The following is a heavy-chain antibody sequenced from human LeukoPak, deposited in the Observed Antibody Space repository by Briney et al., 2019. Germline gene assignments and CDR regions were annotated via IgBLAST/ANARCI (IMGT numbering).Heavy chain of an antibody. J-gene: IGHJ3*02. Sequence: SETLSLTCTVSGGSISSSSYYWGWIRQPPGKGLEWIGSIYYSGSTYYNPSLKSRVTISVDTSKNQFSLKLSSVTAADTAVYYCARKMTTVVTPQGLAFDIWGQGTMVTVSS. CDR3: ARKMTTVVTPQGLAFDI. V-gene: IGHV4-39*07. CDR2: IYYSGST. CDR1: GGSISSSSYY. D-gene: IGHD4-23*01.